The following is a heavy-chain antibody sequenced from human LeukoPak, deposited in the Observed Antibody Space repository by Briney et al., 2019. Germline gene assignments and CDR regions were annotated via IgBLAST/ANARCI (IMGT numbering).Heavy chain of an antibody. CDR1: GFTYSSCG. D-gene: IGHD3-22*01. V-gene: IGHV3-21*01. CDR2: ISSSSNYI. Sequence: GGSLRLSCAASGFTYSSCGMHWVRQAPGKGLEWVSSISSSSNYIYYADSVRGRFTISRDNAKNSLYLQMNSLRAEDTAVYYCARDAYYYDSSGYRVAVSSFEYWGQGTLVTVSS. J-gene: IGHJ4*02. CDR3: ARDAYYYDSSGYRVAVSSFEY.